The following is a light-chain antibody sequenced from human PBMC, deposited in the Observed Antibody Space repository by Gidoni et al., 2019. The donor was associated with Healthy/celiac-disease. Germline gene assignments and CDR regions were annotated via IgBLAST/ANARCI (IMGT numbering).Light chain of an antibody. J-gene: IGLJ2*01. CDR1: SSDVGGYNY. Sequence: QSALTQPASVSGSPGQSITISCTGTSSDVGGYNYVSWYQQHPGKAPKLMIYDVSNRPSGVSNRFSGSKSGNTASLTISWLQAEDEAYYYCSSYTSSSPLVVFGGGTKLTVL. CDR3: SSYTSSSPLVV. V-gene: IGLV2-14*01. CDR2: DVS.